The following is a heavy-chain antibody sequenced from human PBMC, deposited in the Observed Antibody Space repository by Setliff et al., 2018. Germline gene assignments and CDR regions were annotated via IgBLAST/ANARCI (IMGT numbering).Heavy chain of an antibody. V-gene: IGHV3-15*01. CDR3: TTDPSATFGGVIGAAFDM. Sequence: SCKVSGYTLTELSMHWVRQAPGKGLEWVGRIKGKTDGLATDYAAPVKGRFTISRDDSTNKLYLQMNSLKTEDTAVYYCTTDPSATFGGVIGAAFDMWGQGTMVTVSS. CDR2: IKGKTDGLAT. CDR1: GYTLTELS. J-gene: IGHJ3*02. D-gene: IGHD3-16*01.